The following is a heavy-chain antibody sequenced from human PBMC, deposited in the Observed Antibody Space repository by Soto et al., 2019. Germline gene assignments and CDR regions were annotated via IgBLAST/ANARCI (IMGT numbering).Heavy chain of an antibody. Sequence: SETLSLTCTVSGGSTRSSLYQRVWIRQPPGKRLEWIGNVYYNGNTYYNPSLKSRLTISVDTSNNQFSLKLQSVTAADTAVYYCARLSGSYNDRYFDYWGQGALVTVSS. CDR2: VYYNGNT. CDR1: GGSTRSSLYQ. D-gene: IGHD1-26*01. J-gene: IGHJ4*02. V-gene: IGHV4-39*01. CDR3: ARLSGSYNDRYFDY.